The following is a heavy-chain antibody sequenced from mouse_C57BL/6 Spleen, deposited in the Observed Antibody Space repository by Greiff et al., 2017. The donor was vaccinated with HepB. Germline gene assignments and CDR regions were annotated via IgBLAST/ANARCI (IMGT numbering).Heavy chain of an antibody. CDR1: GYTFTSYW. V-gene: IGHV1-64*01. CDR2: IHPNSGST. Sequence: VQLQQSGAELVKPGASVKLSCKASGYTFTSYWMHWVKQRPGQGLEWIGVIHPNSGSTNYNEKFKSKATLTVDKSSSTAYMQLSSLTSGDSAGYYCARSPGSSYFDYWGQGTTLTVSS. CDR3: ARSPGSSYFDY. J-gene: IGHJ2*01. D-gene: IGHD1-1*01.